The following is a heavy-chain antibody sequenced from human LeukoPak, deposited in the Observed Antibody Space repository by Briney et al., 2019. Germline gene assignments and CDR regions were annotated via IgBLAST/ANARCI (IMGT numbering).Heavy chain of an antibody. V-gene: IGHV4-39*01. J-gene: IGHJ4*02. CDR2: IYYSGST. CDR3: ARLSDIGPRSRYFDY. D-gene: IGHD3-9*01. CDR1: GGSISSSSYY. Sequence: SETLSLTCTVSGGSISSSSYYWGWIRQPPGKGLEWIGSIYYSGSTYYNPSLKSRVTISVDTSKNQFSLKLSSVTAADTAVYYCARLSDIGPRSRYFDYRGQGTLVTVSS.